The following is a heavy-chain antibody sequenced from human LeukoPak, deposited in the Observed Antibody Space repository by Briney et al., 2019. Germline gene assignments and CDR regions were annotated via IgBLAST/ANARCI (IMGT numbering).Heavy chain of an antibody. CDR3: AGGPLIAAAGFYDY. CDR1: GGSISSYY. CDR2: IYTSGST. V-gene: IGHV4-4*07. Sequence: SETLSLTCTVSGGSISSYYWSWIRQPAGKGLEWIGRIYTSGSTNYNPSLKSRVTMSVDTSKNQFSLKLSSVTAADTAVYYCAGGPLIAAAGFYDYWGQGTLVTVSS. J-gene: IGHJ4*02. D-gene: IGHD6-13*01.